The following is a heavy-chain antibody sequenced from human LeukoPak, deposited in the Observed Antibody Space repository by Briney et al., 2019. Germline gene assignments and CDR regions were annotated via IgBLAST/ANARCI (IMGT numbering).Heavy chain of an antibody. CDR2: INHSGST. J-gene: IGHJ6*04. D-gene: IGHD3-10*01. V-gene: IGHV4-34*01. CDR3: ARDRLLWFGGSYYYGMDV. Sequence: PSETLSLTCAVYGGSFSGCYWSWIRQPPGKGLEWIGEINHSGSTNYNPSLKSRVTISVDTSKNQFSLKLSSVTAADTAVYYCARDRLLWFGGSYYYGMDVWGKGTTVTVSS. CDR1: GGSFSGCY.